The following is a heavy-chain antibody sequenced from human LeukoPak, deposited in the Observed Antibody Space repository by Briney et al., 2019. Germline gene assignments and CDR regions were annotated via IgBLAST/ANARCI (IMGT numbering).Heavy chain of an antibody. CDR1: GGSISSYY. CDR2: IYYSGST. J-gene: IGHJ4*02. V-gene: IGHV4-59*08. D-gene: IGHD6-13*01. CDR3: ARQAGLYYFDY. Sequence: SETLSLTCTVSGGSISSYYWSWIRQPPGKGLEWIGYIYYSGSTNYNPSLKSRVTISVDTSKNQFSLKLSSVTAADTAVYYCARQAGLYYFDYWGQGTLVTVSS.